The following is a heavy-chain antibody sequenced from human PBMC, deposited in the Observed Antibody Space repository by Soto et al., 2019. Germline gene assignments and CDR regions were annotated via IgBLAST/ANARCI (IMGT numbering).Heavy chain of an antibody. CDR3: TTALYSGYDIDY. V-gene: IGHV3-15*01. J-gene: IGHJ4*02. D-gene: IGHD5-12*01. Sequence: GGSLRLSCAASGLTFSNAWMSWVRQAPGKGLEWVGRIKSKTDGGTTDYAAPVKGRFTISRDDSKNTLYLQMNSLKTEDTAVYYCTTALYSGYDIDYWGQGTLVTVSS. CDR2: IKSKTDGGTT. CDR1: GLTFSNAW.